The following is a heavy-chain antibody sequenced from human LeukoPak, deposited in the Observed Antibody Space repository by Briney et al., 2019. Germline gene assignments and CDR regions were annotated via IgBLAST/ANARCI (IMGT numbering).Heavy chain of an antibody. D-gene: IGHD2-15*01. J-gene: IGHJ6*02. CDR2: ISSSGSTI. CDR3: ARDLGGYCSGGSCFPYYYGMDV. V-gene: IGHV3-11*01. Sequence: GGSLRLSCAASGFTFSDYYMSWIRQAPGKGLEWVSYISSSGSTIYYADSVKGRFTISRDNAKNSLYLQMNSLRAEDTAVYYCARDLGGYCSGGSCFPYYYGMDVWGQGTTVTVSS. CDR1: GFTFSDYY.